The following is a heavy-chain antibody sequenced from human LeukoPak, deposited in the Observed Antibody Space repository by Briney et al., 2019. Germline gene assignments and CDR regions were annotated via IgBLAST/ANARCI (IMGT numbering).Heavy chain of an antibody. CDR1: GYTFTSYA. CDR3: GRGNRRFGELFYYYYYMDV. V-gene: IGHV7-4-1*02. J-gene: IGHJ6*03. CDR2: INTNTGNP. Sequence: ASLKVSCKASGYTFTSYAMNWVRQAPGQGLEWMGWINTNTGNPTYAQGFTGRFVFSLDTSVSTAYLQISSLKAEDTAVYYCGRGNRRFGELFYYYYYMDVWGKGTTVTVSS. D-gene: IGHD3-10*01.